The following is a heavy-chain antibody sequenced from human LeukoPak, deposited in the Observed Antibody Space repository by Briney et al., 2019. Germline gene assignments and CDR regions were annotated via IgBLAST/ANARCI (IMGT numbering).Heavy chain of an antibody. J-gene: IGHJ4*02. Sequence: GGSQRLSCAASGFTFSSYWMNWVRQAPGKGLVWVSRITSDGSSTTYADSVKGRFSISRDNAKNTLYLQMNSLRVEDTAVYYCARGRPHGNDYWGQGTLVTVSS. CDR1: GFTFSSYW. CDR2: ITSDGSST. D-gene: IGHD4-23*01. V-gene: IGHV3-74*01. CDR3: ARGRPHGNDY.